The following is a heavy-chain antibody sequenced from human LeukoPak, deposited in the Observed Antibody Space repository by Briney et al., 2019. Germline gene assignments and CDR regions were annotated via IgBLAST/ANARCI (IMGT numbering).Heavy chain of an antibody. CDR1: GFTFNNFE. J-gene: IGHJ4*02. V-gene: IGHV3-48*03. CDR3: ARDSLAYFDF. Sequence: GGSLRLSCAASGFTFNNFEMNWVRQAPGKGLEWISYISSSGSTMYYADSVKGRFTISREDAKNSLSLQMNNLRAEDTAVYYCARDSLAYFDFWGQGTPVTVSS. CDR2: ISSSGSTM. D-gene: IGHD3-3*02.